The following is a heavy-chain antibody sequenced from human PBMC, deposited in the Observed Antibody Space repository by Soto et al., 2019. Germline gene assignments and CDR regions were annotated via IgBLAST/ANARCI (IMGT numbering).Heavy chain of an antibody. J-gene: IGHJ6*02. D-gene: IGHD3-16*02. CDR2: IVVGSGNT. CDR3: AALSFRGVIDYGMDV. Sequence: ASVKVSCKASGFTFTSSAVQWVRQARGQRLEWIGWIVVGSGNTNYAQKFQERVTITRDMSTSTAYMELSSLRSEDTAVYYCAALSFRGVIDYGMDVWGQGTTVTVSS. V-gene: IGHV1-58*01. CDR1: GFTFTSSA.